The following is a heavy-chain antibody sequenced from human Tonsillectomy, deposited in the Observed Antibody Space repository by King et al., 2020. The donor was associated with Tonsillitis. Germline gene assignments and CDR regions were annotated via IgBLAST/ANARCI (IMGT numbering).Heavy chain of an antibody. D-gene: IGHD6-19*01. CDR1: GFTFSSYG. CDR2: ISSNGAYP. V-gene: IGHV3-64D*06. J-gene: IGHJ4*02. CDR3: VKVRENISGREDYFDY. Sequence: VQLVESGGGVVQPGRSLRLSCAASGFTFSSYGMHWVRQAPGKGLEYVSSISSNGAYPYYADSVKGRFIISRENSKNTLYLQISSLRAEDTAVYYCVKVRENISGREDYFDYWGQGTLVTVSS.